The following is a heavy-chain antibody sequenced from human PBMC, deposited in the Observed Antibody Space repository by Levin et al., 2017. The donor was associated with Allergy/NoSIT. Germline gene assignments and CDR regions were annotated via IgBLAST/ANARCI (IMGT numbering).Heavy chain of an antibody. D-gene: IGHD6-13*01. V-gene: IGHV6-1*01. J-gene: IGHJ4*02. Sequence: KASETLSLTCAISGDSVSGNSTAWNWIRQSPSRGLEWLGRTYYRSKWNNDYALSMKTRITINPDTSKNQFSLQLNSVTPEDTAVYFCARAAAGSGGRYFDYWGQGTLVTVSS. CDR1: GDSVSGNSTA. CDR2: TYYRSKWNN. CDR3: ARAAAGSGGRYFDY.